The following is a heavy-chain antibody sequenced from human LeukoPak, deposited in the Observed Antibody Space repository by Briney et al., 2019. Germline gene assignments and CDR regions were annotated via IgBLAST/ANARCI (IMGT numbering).Heavy chain of an antibody. D-gene: IGHD5-18*01. CDR3: ARLDTAMGTFDY. J-gene: IGHJ4*02. V-gene: IGHV4-30-2*01. CDR2: IYHSGST. CDR1: GGSISSGGYS. Sequence: SETLSLTCAVSGGSISSGGYSWSWIRQPPGKGLEWIGYIYHSGSTYYNPSLKSRVTISVDRSKNQFSLKLSSVTAADTAVYYCARLDTAMGTFDYWGQGTLVTVSS.